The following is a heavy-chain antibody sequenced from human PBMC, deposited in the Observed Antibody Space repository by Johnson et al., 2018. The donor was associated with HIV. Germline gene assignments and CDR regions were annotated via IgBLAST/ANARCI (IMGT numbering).Heavy chain of an antibody. CDR2: IWYDGSNK. CDR3: ARDPSTAAADSKDAFDI. CDR1: GFTFDTYG. D-gene: IGHD6-13*01. Sequence: QVQLVESGGGVVQPGRSLRLSCAASGFTFDTYGMHWVRQAPGKGLEWVAVIWYDGSNKYYADSVKGRFTISRDNSDNTLYLQMDSLRAEDTALYYCARDPSTAAADSKDAFDIWGQGTMVTVSS. J-gene: IGHJ3*02. V-gene: IGHV3-33*01.